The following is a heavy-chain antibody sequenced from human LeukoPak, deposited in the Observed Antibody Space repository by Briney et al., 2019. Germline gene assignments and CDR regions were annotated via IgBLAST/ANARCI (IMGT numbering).Heavy chain of an antibody. D-gene: IGHD6-19*01. J-gene: IGHJ4*02. Sequence: ASVKVSCKASGYTFTSYAMHWVRQAPGQRLEWMGWINAGNGNTKYSQKFQGRVTITRDTSASTAYMELSSLRSEDTAVYYCARDQGSGWSLDYWGQGTLVTVSS. CDR1: GYTFTSYA. V-gene: IGHV1-3*01. CDR2: INAGNGNT. CDR3: ARDQGSGWSLDY.